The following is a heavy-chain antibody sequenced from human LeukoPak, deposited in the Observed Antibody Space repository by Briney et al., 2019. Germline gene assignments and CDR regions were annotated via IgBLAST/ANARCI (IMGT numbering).Heavy chain of an antibody. V-gene: IGHV4-31*03. J-gene: IGHJ4*02. D-gene: IGHD3-22*01. Sequence: SQTLSLTCTVSGGSINSGGYYWSWIRQHPGEGLELIGYIYYSGKTYYNPSLESRVTISIDTSKNQFSLKLSSVTAADTAVYYCARGGYDSSGYSVYFFDYWGQGTLVTVSS. CDR3: ARGGYDSSGYSVYFFDY. CDR1: GGSINSGGYY. CDR2: IYYSGKT.